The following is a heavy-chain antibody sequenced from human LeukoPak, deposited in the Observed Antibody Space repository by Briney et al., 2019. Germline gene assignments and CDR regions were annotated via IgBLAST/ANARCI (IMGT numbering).Heavy chain of an antibody. V-gene: IGHV3-48*03. CDR3: ARDRGATIGDAFDI. Sequence: SGGSLRLSCAASGFTFSSYEMNWVRQAPGKGLEWVSYISSSGSTIYYADSVKGRFTISRDNAKNSLYLQMDSLRAEDTAVYYCARDRGATIGDAFDIWGQGTMVTVSS. J-gene: IGHJ3*02. CDR2: ISSSGSTI. D-gene: IGHD5-12*01. CDR1: GFTFSSYE.